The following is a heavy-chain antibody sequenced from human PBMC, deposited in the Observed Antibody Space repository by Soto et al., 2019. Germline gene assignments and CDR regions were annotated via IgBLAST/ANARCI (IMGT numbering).Heavy chain of an antibody. CDR3: ARGDSGTGGWPFPYFGY. J-gene: IGHJ4*01. CDR1: GYTFTDYY. Sequence: HEHLVQSGAEVRRPGASLKVSCRASGYTFTDYYIHWVRQAPGQGLEWMGWINPDTGATNYAQNFQGKDTLTSDTSINTASLDLTSLTSDDTAVYYCARGDSGTGGWPFPYFGYWGQGTQVIVSS. V-gene: IGHV1-2*02. CDR2: INPDTGAT. D-gene: IGHD1-7*01.